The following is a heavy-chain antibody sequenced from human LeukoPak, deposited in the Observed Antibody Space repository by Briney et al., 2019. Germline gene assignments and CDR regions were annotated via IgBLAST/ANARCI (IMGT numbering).Heavy chain of an antibody. CDR3: ARVPLYWQDPFHF. CDR2: ISGSGGST. Sequence: TGGSLRLSCAASGFTFSSYAMSWVRQAPGKGLEWVSAISGSGGSTYYADSVKGRFTISRDNSKNTLYLQMNSLRAEDTAMYYCARVPLYWQDPFHFWGQGTLVTVSS. J-gene: IGHJ4*02. V-gene: IGHV3-23*01. CDR1: GFTFSSYA. D-gene: IGHD2-8*02.